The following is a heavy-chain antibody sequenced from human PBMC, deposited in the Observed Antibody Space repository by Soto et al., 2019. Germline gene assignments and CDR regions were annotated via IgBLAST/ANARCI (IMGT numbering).Heavy chain of an antibody. CDR3: ASNVAAYDSLDV. V-gene: IGHV4-30-2*01. J-gene: IGHJ3*01. CDR1: GGSISSGGYS. CDR2: IYHSGNT. Sequence: SETLSLTCAVSGGSISSGGYSWTWIRQPPGKGLEWIGYIYHSGNTYYNPSLKSRVTISGDRSKNQFTLNLSSVAAADTAVYYSASNVAAYDSLDVWGQGTMVTVSS. D-gene: IGHD2-15*01.